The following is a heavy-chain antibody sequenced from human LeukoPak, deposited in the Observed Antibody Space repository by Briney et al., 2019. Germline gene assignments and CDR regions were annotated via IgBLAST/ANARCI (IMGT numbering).Heavy chain of an antibody. CDR1: GYTFTSYD. Sequence: GASVKVSCKASGYTFTSYDINWVRQATGQGLEWMGWMNPNSGNTGYAQKFQGRVTITRNTSISTAYMELSSLRSEDTAVYYCARGGTVVVPAAMGTGFDPWGQGTLVTVSS. V-gene: IGHV1-8*03. CDR3: ARGGTVVVPAAMGTGFDP. CDR2: MNPNSGNT. J-gene: IGHJ5*02. D-gene: IGHD2-2*01.